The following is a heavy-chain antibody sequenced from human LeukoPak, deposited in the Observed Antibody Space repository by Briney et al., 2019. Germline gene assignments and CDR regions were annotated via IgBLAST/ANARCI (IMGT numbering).Heavy chain of an antibody. J-gene: IGHJ4*02. D-gene: IGHD6-19*01. Sequence: GGSLRLSCAASGFTFSDYYMSWIRQAPGKGLEWVSYISSSGSTIYYAVSVKGRFTISRDNARNSLYLRMNSLRAEDTAVYYCATREGYSSGWFDYWGQGTLVTVSS. CDR1: GFTFSDYY. V-gene: IGHV3-11*01. CDR3: ATREGYSSGWFDY. CDR2: ISSSGSTI.